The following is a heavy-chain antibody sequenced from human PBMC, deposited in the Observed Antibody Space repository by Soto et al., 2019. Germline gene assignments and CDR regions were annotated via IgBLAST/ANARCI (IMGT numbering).Heavy chain of an antibody. Sequence: QVQLQESGPGLVKPSQTLSLTCTVSGGSISSGDYFWSWIRQSPGKGLEWIGYISSIGSTYYNPSLKSRVSVSRDTSKNQFSLKLSSVTTTDTAVYYCARGLVIRPYYYHGMDVWGQGITVTVSS. V-gene: IGHV4-30-4*01. CDR1: GGSISSGDYF. CDR2: ISSIGST. CDR3: ARGLVIRPYYYHGMDV. J-gene: IGHJ6*02. D-gene: IGHD3-9*01.